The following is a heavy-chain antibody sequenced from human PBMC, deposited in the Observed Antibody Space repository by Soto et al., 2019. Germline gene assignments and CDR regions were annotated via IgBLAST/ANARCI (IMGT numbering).Heavy chain of an antibody. CDR1: GFTFSRYT. J-gene: IGHJ4*02. CDR2: ISSNSDNI. CDR3: ARDRFASSWSYFDY. Sequence: GGSLRLSCAVSGFTFSRYTRNWVRQAPRKGLEWVSSISSNSDNIYYADSVKGRFTISRDNAKNSLYLQMNNLRAEDTAVYYCARDRFASSWSYFDYWGQGTPVTVPS. D-gene: IGHD6-13*01. V-gene: IGHV3-21*01.